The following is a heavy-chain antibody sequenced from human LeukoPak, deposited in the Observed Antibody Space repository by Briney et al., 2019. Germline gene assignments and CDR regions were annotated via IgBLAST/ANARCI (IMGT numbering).Heavy chain of an antibody. D-gene: IGHD1-1*01. CDR2: IYHSGST. J-gene: IGHJ1*01. V-gene: IGHV4-30-2*01. CDR3: ARGPPTAQYFQH. CDR1: GGSISSGGYY. Sequence: PSETLSLTCTVSGGSISSGGYYWSWIRQPPGKGLEWIGHIYHSGSTYYNPSLKSRVTISVDRSKNQFSLKLSSVTAADTAVYYCARGPPTAQYFQHWGQGTLVTVSS.